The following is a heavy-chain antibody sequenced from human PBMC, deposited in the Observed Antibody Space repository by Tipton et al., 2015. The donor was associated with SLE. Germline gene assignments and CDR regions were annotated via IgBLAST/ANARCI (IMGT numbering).Heavy chain of an antibody. CDR2: IYDSGST. CDR3: ARDRDGDSGDAFDI. D-gene: IGHD4-17*01. V-gene: IGHV4-59*01. J-gene: IGHJ3*02. CDR1: GGSINNYY. Sequence: TLSLTCTVSGGSINNYYWSWIRQTPGKGLEWIGYIYDSGSTDYNPSLRSRVTISVDTSKNHFSLELSSVTAADTAVYYCARDRDGDSGDAFDIWGQGTMVTVSS.